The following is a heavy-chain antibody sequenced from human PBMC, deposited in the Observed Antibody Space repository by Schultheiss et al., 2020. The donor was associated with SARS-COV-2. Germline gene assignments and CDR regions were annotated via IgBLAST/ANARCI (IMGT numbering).Heavy chain of an antibody. Sequence: GGSLRLSCAASGFTFSSYAMSWVRQAPGKGLEWVSAISGSGGSTYYADSVKGRFTISRDNFKNTLYLQMNSLRAEDTAVYYCAKDSDSYAFYYYYGMDVWGQGTTVTVSS. J-gene: IGHJ6*02. CDR3: AKDSDSYAFYYYYGMDV. D-gene: IGHD5-18*01. CDR2: ISGSGGST. CDR1: GFTFSSYA. V-gene: IGHV3-23*01.